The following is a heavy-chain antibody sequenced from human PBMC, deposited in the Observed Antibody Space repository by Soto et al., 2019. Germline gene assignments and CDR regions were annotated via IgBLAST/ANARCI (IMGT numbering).Heavy chain of an antibody. V-gene: IGHV1-18*01. CDR1: GYTFTSYG. CDR2: ISANTGNT. CDR3: ARDGRYSGSYGGYDFDY. Sequence: QVQLVQSGAEVKKPGASVKVSCKASGYTFTSYGISWVRQAPGQGLEWMGWISANTGNTNFAQKLQGRVTMTTDTSTSTAYMELRSLRSDDTAVYYCARDGRYSGSYGGYDFDYWGQGPRVTVSS. D-gene: IGHD1-26*01. J-gene: IGHJ4*02.